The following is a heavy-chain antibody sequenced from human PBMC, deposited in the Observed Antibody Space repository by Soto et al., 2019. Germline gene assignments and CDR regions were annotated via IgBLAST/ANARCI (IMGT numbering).Heavy chain of an antibody. D-gene: IGHD2-15*01. CDR3: ARSEEDSDYYYYGMDV. V-gene: IGHV6-1*01. Sequence: SQTLSLTCVGSGDTVSSNSVAWNWVRQSPSRSLERLGRTYYRSRWYSDYAVSVRSRIDINADTSKNQVSLQLNSVTPEDTAVYYCARSEEDSDYYYYGMDVWGQGTTVTVSS. CDR2: TYYRSRWYS. CDR1: GDTVSSNSVA. J-gene: IGHJ6*02.